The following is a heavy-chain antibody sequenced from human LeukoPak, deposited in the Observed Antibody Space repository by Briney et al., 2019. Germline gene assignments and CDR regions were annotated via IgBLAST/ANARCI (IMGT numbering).Heavy chain of an antibody. J-gene: IGHJ6*02. CDR2: IYPGDSDT. Sequence: GESLKISCKASGYSFTSQWIGWVRQMPGKGLESMGIIYPGDSDTRYSPSFEGQVTISVDRSNNTAYLQWSSLQASDTAMYYCARLRFSGRHGVVVWGQGTTVTVSS. CDR3: ARLRFSGRHGVVV. CDR1: GYSFTSQW. D-gene: IGHD3-10*01. V-gene: IGHV5-51*01.